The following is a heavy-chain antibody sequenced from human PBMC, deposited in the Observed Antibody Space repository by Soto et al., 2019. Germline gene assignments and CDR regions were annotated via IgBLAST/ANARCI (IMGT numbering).Heavy chain of an antibody. D-gene: IGHD3-22*01. Sequence: SPRFSCRASGYTFTSYGISWVREEPGQGLEWLGLISAYNGNTNYAQKLQGRGTMTTATSTGTAYMELRSLRSDGTAVYYCERDFSYYYDSSRYYYFDYWG. J-gene: IGHJ4*01. V-gene: IGHV1-18*04. CDR3: ERDFSYYYDSSRYYYFDY. CDR1: GYTFTSYG. CDR2: ISAYNGNT.